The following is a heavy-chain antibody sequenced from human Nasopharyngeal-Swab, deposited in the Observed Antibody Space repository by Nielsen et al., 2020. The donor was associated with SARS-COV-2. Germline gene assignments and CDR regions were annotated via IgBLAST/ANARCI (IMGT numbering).Heavy chain of an antibody. V-gene: IGHV3-30*18. D-gene: IGHD2/OR15-2a*01. J-gene: IGHJ6*03. CDR2: ISYHGSYK. CDR1: GFTFSNYG. CDR3: AKDGEAFYYYYYYMDV. Sequence: GESLKISCAASGFTFSNYGMHWVRQAPGKGLEWVAVISYHGSYKYYADSVKGRFTISRDNSKSTLYLQMNSLRAEDTAVFYCAKDGEAFYYYYYYMDVWGKGTTVTVSS.